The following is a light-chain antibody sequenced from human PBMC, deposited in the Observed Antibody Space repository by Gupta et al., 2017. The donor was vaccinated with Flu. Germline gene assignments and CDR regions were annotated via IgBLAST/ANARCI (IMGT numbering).Light chain of an antibody. CDR2: NKS. CDR3: VRDNGGAFWV. CDR1: TGAVTAASY. V-gene: IGLV7-43*01. Sequence: QTVVTQEPSVPVSPGQPVTLTCASNTGAVTAASYASWNQQRPGQAHRTMIYNKSDRPSWTPARFSGSLFGGKAALTLSGVQPEDEADYHCVRDNGGAFWVFGGGTKLAVL. J-gene: IGLJ3*02.